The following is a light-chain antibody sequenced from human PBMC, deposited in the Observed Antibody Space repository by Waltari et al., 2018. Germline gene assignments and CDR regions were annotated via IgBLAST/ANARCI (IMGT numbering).Light chain of an antibody. CDR2: KDS. Sequence: SYELTQPSSVSVSPGQTATITCSGDVLAKKYVRWFQQKPGQAPVVVIYKDSERPSGVPERFSGSSSGTTVTLTIAGAQIDDEADYYCYSVSDNNRVFGGGTKLTVL. V-gene: IGLV3-27*01. CDR1: VLAKKY. CDR3: YSVSDNNRV. J-gene: IGLJ3*02.